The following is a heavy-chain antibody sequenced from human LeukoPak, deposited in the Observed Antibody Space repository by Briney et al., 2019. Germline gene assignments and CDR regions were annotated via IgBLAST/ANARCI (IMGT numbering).Heavy chain of an antibody. V-gene: IGHV3-7*01. CDR1: GLTFSNYW. D-gene: IGHD6-13*01. J-gene: IGHJ4*02. CDR3: ASERPSSSWYDY. CDR2: IKPDGSVQ. Sequence: PGGSLRLSCAASGLTFSNYWMTWVRQAPGKGLEWVANIKPDGSVQKYVDSVVGRFTVSRGNANNSLYLQMNSLSAEDTAVYYCASERPSSSWYDYWGQGTLVTVSS.